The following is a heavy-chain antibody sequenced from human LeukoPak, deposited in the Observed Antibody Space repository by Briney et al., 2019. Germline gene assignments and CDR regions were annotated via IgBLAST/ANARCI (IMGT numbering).Heavy chain of an antibody. CDR3: ARVPGYIGYFYGMDV. J-gene: IGHJ6*02. Sequence: TGGSLRLPCAASGFTFSSDWMHWVRQAPGKGLVWVSRINHDGSSKGYADSVQGRFTISRDNAKNTLYLQMNRLRAEDTAVYYCARVPGYIGYFYGMDVWGQGTTVTVSS. CDR1: GFTFSSDW. V-gene: IGHV3-74*01. CDR2: INHDGSSK. D-gene: IGHD5-12*01.